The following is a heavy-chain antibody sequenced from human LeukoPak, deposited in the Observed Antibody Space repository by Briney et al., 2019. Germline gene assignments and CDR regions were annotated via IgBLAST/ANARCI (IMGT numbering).Heavy chain of an antibody. J-gene: IGHJ6*03. CDR3: AGGRAIVVVPGELGYYYMVV. CDR1: GGSISSYY. Sequence: PSETLSLTCTVSGGSISSYYWSWIRQPAGKGLEWIGRIYTSGSTNYNPSLKSRVTMSVHTSKNQFSLKLSSVTAADTAVYYCAGGRAIVVVPGELGYYYMVVWGKGTTVTVSS. CDR2: IYTSGST. V-gene: IGHV4-4*07. D-gene: IGHD2-2*01.